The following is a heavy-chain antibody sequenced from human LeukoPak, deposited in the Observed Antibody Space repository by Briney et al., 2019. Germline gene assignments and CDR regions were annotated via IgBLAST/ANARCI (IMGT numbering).Heavy chain of an antibody. Sequence: PGGSLRLSCAASGFTFSSYAMSWVRQAPGKGLEWVSAISGSGGSTYYADSVKGRFTVSRDSSKNTLYLQMNSLRAEDTAVYYCAKGYAAADNYYYYMDVWGKGTTVTVSS. CDR3: AKGYAAADNYYYYMDV. V-gene: IGHV3-23*01. CDR1: GFTFSSYA. D-gene: IGHD6-13*01. J-gene: IGHJ6*03. CDR2: ISGSGGST.